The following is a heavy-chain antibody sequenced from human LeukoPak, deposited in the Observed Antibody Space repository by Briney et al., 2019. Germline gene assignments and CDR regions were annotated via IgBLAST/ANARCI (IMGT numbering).Heavy chain of an antibody. CDR1: GFTFSSYA. CDR3: AKGKFNYYYYYMDV. CDR2: ISGSGGST. Sequence: GGSLRLSCAASGFTFSSYAMSWVRQAPGKGLEWVSAISGSGGSTYYADSVKGRFTISRDNSKNTLYLQMNSLRAKDTAVYYCAKGKFNYYYYYMDVWGKGTTVTVSS. V-gene: IGHV3-23*01. J-gene: IGHJ6*03.